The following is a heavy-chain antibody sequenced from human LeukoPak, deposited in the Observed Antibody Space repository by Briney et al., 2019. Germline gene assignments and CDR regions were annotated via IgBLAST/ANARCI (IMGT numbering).Heavy chain of an antibody. D-gene: IGHD3-3*01. J-gene: IGHJ5*02. V-gene: IGHV1-46*01. CDR2: INPSGGST. Sequence: ASVKVSCKASGYTFTGYYIHWVRQAPGQGLEWMGLINPSGGSTNFAQKFQGRVTMTRDMSTSTVYMELSSLRSEDTAVYYCGRGPHRRTYDRDNWFDPWGQGTLVTVSS. CDR3: GRGPHRRTYDRDNWFDP. CDR1: GYTFTGYY.